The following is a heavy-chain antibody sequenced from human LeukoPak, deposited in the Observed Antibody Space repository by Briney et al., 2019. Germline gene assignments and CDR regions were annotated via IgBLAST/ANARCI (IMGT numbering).Heavy chain of an antibody. CDR3: ARDTVAAGTDY. V-gene: IGHV1-46*01. CDR1: GYTFTVYY. J-gene: IGHJ4*02. Sequence: ASVKVSCKASGYTFTVYYIHWVRQAPGQGLEWMGIINPSGGSTSYAQKFQGRVTMTRDMSTSTVYMELSSLRSEDTAVYYCARDTVAAGTDYWGQGTLVTVSS. D-gene: IGHD6-13*01. CDR2: INPSGGST.